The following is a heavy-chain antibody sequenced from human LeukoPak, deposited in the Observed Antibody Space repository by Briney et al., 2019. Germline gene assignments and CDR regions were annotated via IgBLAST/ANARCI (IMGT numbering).Heavy chain of an antibody. CDR3: ARRAGAYSHPYDY. CDR2: LSGSGDST. Sequence: GGSLRLSCAASRFTFSSYAMTWVRQAPGKGLEWVSTLSGSGDSTYYADSVKGRFTISRENSKNTLFLQMNSLRAEDTAVYYCARRAGAYSHPYDYWGQGTLVTVSS. V-gene: IGHV3-23*01. J-gene: IGHJ4*02. D-gene: IGHD4/OR15-4a*01. CDR1: RFTFSSYA.